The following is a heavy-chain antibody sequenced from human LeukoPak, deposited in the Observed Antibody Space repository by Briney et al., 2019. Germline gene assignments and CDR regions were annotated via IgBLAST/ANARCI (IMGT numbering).Heavy chain of an antibody. D-gene: IGHD2/OR15-2a*01. V-gene: IGHV4-30-2*01. CDR1: GGSISSGGYY. CDR3: ARVNLNFALFDY. Sequence: SETLSLTCTVSGGSISSGGYYWSWIRQPPGKGLEWIGYIYHSGSTYYNPSLKSRVTISVDRSKNQFSLKLSSVTAADTAVYYCARVNLNFALFDYWGQGTLVTVSS. CDR2: IYHSGST. J-gene: IGHJ4*02.